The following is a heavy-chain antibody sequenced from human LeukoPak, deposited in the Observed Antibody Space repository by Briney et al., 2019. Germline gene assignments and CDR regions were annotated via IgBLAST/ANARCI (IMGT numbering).Heavy chain of an antibody. V-gene: IGHV4-34*01. J-gene: IGHJ6*01. D-gene: IGHD2-15*01. CDR2: IDEIGRT. CDR1: GESLSHYY. Sequence: PSETLSLTCAVYGESLSHYYWNWVRQFPGKGLDWIGEIDEIGRTNYNPSLKSRATISVDRPKNQFSLKLNSVTAADTAVYFCARPIHCSATRCTGAMDVWGQGTTVAVSS. CDR3: ARPIHCSATRCTGAMDV.